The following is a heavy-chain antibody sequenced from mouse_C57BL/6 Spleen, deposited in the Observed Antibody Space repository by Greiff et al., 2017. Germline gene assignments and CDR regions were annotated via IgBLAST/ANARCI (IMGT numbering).Heavy chain of an antibody. CDR2: IYPGDGDT. J-gene: IGHJ1*03. Sequence: VQLQQSGAELVKPGASVKISCKASGYAFSSYWMNWVKQRPGKGLEWIGQIYPGDGDTNYNGKFKGKATLTADKSSSTAYMQLSSLTSEDSAVYFCARDYGSSSSYWYFDVRGTGTTVTVSS. V-gene: IGHV1-80*01. CDR1: GYAFSSYW. D-gene: IGHD1-1*01. CDR3: ARDYGSSSSYWYFDV.